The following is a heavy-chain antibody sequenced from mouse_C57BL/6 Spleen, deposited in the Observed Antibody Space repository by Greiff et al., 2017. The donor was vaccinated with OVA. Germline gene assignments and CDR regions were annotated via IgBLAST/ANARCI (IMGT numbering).Heavy chain of an antibody. CDR2: IWTGGGT. J-gene: IGHJ4*01. D-gene: IGHD1-1*01. V-gene: IGHV2-9-1*01. CDR1: GFSFTSYA. Sequence: VQLVESGPGLVAPSQSLSITCTVSGFSFTSYAITWVRQPPGQGLEWLGVIWTGGGTNYKSARKSRLSISKDNSKSQVFLKMNTLQTADAAKYDSATKQGQSYNYYAMDYWGQGTSVTVSS. CDR3: ATKQGQSYNYYAMDY.